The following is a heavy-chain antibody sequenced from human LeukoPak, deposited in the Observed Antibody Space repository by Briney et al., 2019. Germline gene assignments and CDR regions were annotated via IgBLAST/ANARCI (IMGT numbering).Heavy chain of an antibody. CDR1: GGSISSYY. V-gene: IGHV4-59*01. CDR2: IYYSGST. Sequence: PSETLSLTCTVSGGSISSYYWSWIRQPPGKGLEWIGYIYYSGSTNYNPSLKSRVTISVDTSKNQFSLKLSSVTAADTAVYYCASSITAEYYFDYWGQGTLDTVSS. CDR3: ASSITAEYYFDY. J-gene: IGHJ4*02. D-gene: IGHD3-10*01.